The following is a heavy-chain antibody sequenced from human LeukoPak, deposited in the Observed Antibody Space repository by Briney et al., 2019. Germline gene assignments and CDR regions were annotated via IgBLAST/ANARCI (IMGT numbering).Heavy chain of an antibody. V-gene: IGHV3-30*01. J-gene: IGHJ4*02. Sequence: GGSLRLSCAASGFTFSSYAMHWVRQAPGKGLEWVAVISYDGSNKYYADSVKGRFTISRDNSKNMLYLQMNSLRAEDTAVYYCARGKKQLATFDYWGQGTLVTVSS. CDR1: GFTFSSYA. D-gene: IGHD6-6*01. CDR3: ARGKKQLATFDY. CDR2: ISYDGSNK.